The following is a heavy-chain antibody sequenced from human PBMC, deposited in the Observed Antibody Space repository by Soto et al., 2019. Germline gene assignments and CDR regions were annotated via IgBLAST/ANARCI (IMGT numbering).Heavy chain of an antibody. CDR3: ARRGYCSGGSCYRNWFDP. D-gene: IGHD2-15*01. V-gene: IGHV4-34*01. CDR2: INHSGST. J-gene: IGHJ5*02. Sequence: SETLSLTCGVYGGSFSGYYWSWIRQPPGKGLEWIGEINHSGSTNYNPSLKSRVTISVDTSKNQFSLKLSSVTAADTAVYYCARRGYCSGGSCYRNWFDPWGQGTLVTVSS. CDR1: GGSFSGYY.